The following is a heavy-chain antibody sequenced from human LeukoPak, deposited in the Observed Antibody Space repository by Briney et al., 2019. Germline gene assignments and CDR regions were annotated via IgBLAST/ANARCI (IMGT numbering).Heavy chain of an antibody. CDR1: GFTFSSYW. V-gene: IGHV3-7*01. CDR3: ARDPIVVVPAARSHYYYYYGMDV. J-gene: IGHJ6*02. CDR2: IKQDGSEK. D-gene: IGHD2-2*01. Sequence: GGSLRLSCAASGFTFSSYWMSWVRQAPGKGLEWVANIKQDGSEKYYVDSVKGRFTISRDNAKNSLYLQMNSLRAEDTAVYYCARDPIVVVPAARSHYYYYYGMDVWGQGTTVTVSS.